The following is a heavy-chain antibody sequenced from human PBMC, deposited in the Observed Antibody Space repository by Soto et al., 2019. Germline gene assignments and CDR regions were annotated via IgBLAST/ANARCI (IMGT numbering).Heavy chain of an antibody. CDR3: ARDLYTGYIDY. CDR1: GFTFGRSG. J-gene: IGHJ4*02. CDR2: IWFDGSKK. Sequence: QVQMVESGGGVVQPGTSLRLSCVASGFTFGRSGMHWVRQAPGGALEWVAIIWFDGSKKYYADSVKGRLTVSRDNSKNTLYLQMDSLRADDTAVYYCARDLYTGYIDYWGQGTLVTVSS. V-gene: IGHV3-33*01. D-gene: IGHD5-12*01.